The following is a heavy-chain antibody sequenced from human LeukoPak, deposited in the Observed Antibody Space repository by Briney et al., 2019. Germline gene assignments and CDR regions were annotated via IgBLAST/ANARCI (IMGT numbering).Heavy chain of an antibody. D-gene: IGHD6-13*01. J-gene: IGHJ4*02. CDR2: SRNKANSYTT. CDR3: TRMAAVGTHFDY. CDR1: GFAFSDHY. Sequence: GGSLRLSCAASGFAFSDHYIDWVRQAPGKGLEWVGRSRNKANSYTTSYAASVKGRFTISRDDSKNSLYLQMNSLKTEDTAVYYCTRMAAVGTHFDYWGQGTLVTVSS. V-gene: IGHV3-72*01.